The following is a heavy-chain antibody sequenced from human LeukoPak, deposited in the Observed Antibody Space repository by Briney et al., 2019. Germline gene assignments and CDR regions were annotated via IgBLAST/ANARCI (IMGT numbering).Heavy chain of an antibody. CDR3: AKDKSSGRSGYFDY. CDR2: ISWDGGST. J-gene: IGHJ4*02. CDR1: GFTFDDYT. V-gene: IGHV3-43*01. D-gene: IGHD3-3*01. Sequence: GGSLRLSCAASGFTFDDYTMHWVRQAPGKXLEWVSLISWDGGSTYYADSVKGRFTISRDNSKNSLYLQMNSLRTEDTALYYCAKDKSSGRSGYFDYWGQGTLVTVSS.